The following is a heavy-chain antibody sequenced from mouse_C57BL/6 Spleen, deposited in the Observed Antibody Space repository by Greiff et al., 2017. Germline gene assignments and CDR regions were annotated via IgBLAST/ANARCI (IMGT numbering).Heavy chain of an antibody. J-gene: IGHJ3*01. V-gene: IGHV1-82*01. CDR3: ARQRLKGVWFAY. Sequence: VMLVESGPELVKPGASVKISCKASGYAFSSSWMNWVKQRPGKGLEWIGRIYPGDGDTNYNGKFKGKATLTADKSSSTAYMQLSSLTSEDSAVYFCARQRLKGVWFAYWGQGTLVTVSA. CDR1: GYAFSSSW. D-gene: IGHD1-3*01. CDR2: IYPGDGDT.